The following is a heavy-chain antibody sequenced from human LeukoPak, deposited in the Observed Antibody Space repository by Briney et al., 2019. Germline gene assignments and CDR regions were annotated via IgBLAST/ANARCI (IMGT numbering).Heavy chain of an antibody. D-gene: IGHD2-2*01. V-gene: IGHV6-1*01. J-gene: IGHJ5*02. CDR2: AYYRSKWYI. Sequence: SQTLSLTCAISGDSVSRNNAAWNWIRQSPSRGLEWLGRAYYRSKWYIDYAISVKSRITVNPDTSKNQFSLHLNSVTPEDTAVYYCARRLTQYDCFDPWGQGILVTVSS. CDR1: GDSVSRNNAA. CDR3: ARRLTQYDCFDP.